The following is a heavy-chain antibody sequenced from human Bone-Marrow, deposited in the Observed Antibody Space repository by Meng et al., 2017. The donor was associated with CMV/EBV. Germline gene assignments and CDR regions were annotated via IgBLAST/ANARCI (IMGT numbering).Heavy chain of an antibody. CDR2: ISYDGSNK. CDR1: GFTFSSYA. CDR3: ARDDCTRTSCYGY. D-gene: IGHD2-2*01. V-gene: IGHV3-30*03. Sequence: CAASGFTFSSYAMSWVRQAPGKGLEWVAAISYDGSNKYYADSLKGRFTISRDNSKNTLYLQMNSLRAEDTAVYYCARDDCTRTSCYGYWGQGTLVTVSS. J-gene: IGHJ4*02.